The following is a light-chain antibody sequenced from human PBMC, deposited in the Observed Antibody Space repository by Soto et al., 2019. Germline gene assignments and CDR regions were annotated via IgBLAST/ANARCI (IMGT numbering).Light chain of an antibody. V-gene: IGKV1-39*01. J-gene: IGKJ4*01. CDR3: QQSHSLPLT. CDR2: AAS. CDR1: QNIVTY. Sequence: DIQMTQSPSSLSASRGDRVTITCRASQNIVTYLSWYQQKAGKAPELLIYAASSLQSGVPSRFSGSGSGTVFTLTISSLQPEDFATYYCQQSHSLPLTFGGGTKVEIK.